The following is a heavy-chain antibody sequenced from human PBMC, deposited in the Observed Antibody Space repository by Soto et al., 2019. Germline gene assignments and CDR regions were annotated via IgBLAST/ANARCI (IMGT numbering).Heavy chain of an antibody. CDR1: GFSLSTSGVG. CDR3: AHRRRGSYYNY. D-gene: IGHD1-26*01. V-gene: IGHV2-5*02. J-gene: IGHJ4*02. CDR2: IYWDDDK. Sequence: SGPTLVNPTQTLTLTCTFSGFSLSTSGVGVGGIRQPPGKAPDWLALIYWDDDKRYSPSLKGRLTITEDTSKNQVVLTMTSMDPVDTATYYCAHRRRGSYYNYWGQGTLVTVSS.